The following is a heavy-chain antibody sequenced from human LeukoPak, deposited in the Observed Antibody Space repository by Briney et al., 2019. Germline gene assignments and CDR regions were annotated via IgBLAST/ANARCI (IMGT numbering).Heavy chain of an antibody. CDR1: DDSFSSHY. D-gene: IGHD5-12*01. CDR3: ARALAGGYANYYFDY. CDR2: IYYSGST. V-gene: IGHV4-59*06. J-gene: IGHJ4*02. Sequence: SETLSLTCAVSDDSFSSHYWTWIRQPPGKGLEWIGYIYYSGSTYYNPSLKSRVTISVDTSKNQFSLKLSSVTAADTAVYYCARALAGGYANYYFDYWGQGTLVTVSS.